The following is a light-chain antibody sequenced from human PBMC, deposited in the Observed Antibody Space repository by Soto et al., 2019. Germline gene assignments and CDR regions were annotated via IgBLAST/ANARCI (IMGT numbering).Light chain of an antibody. J-gene: IGKJ3*01. CDR2: LGS. CDR3: MQALQTQFT. CDR1: QSLLHSNGYNY. V-gene: IGKV2-28*01. Sequence: IVMTQSPLSLPVTPGEPASISCRSSQSLLHSNGYNYLDWYLQKPGQSPRLLIYLGSTRASGVPDRFSGSGSGTDFTLKISRVEAEDVGVYYCMQALQTQFTFGPGTKVEI.